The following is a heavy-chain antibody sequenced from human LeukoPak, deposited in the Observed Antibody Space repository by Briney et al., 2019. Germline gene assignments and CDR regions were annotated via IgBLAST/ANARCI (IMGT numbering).Heavy chain of an antibody. J-gene: IGHJ6*04. CDR3: AKDGGESFRGILRYYYYGMDV. V-gene: IGHV3-30*18. Sequence: PGGSLRLSCAASGFTFSSYGMHWVRQAPGKGLEWVAVISYDGSNKYYADSVKGRFTISRDNSKNTLYLQMNSLRAEDTAVYYCAKDGGESFRGILRYYYYGMDVWGKGTTVTVSS. CDR1: GFTFSSYG. CDR2: ISYDGSNK. D-gene: IGHD3-16*01.